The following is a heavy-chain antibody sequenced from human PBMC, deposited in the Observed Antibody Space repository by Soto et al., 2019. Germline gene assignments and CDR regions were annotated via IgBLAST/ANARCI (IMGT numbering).Heavy chain of an antibody. J-gene: IGHJ6*02. Sequence: GGSLRLSCAASGFTFGSYGMHWVRQAPGKGLEWVAVISYDGSNKYYADSVKGRFTISRDNSKNTLYLQMNSLRAEDTAVYYCAKFINYYDSSRYYYRYYYGMDVWGQGTTVTVSS. CDR1: GFTFGSYG. D-gene: IGHD3-22*01. CDR3: AKFINYYDSSRYYYRYYYGMDV. V-gene: IGHV3-30*18. CDR2: ISYDGSNK.